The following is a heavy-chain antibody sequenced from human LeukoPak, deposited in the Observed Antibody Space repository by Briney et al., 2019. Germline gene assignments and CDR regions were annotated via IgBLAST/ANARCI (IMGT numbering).Heavy chain of an antibody. V-gene: IGHV4-39*01. D-gene: IGHD3-22*01. CDR3: ARRSQYYYDSSGYFDAFDI. J-gene: IGHJ3*02. Sequence: SETLSLTCTVSGGSISRSYYYWGWIRQPPGKGLEWIGSVYYSGTPYYNPPLKSRVTISVDTSKNQFSLKLSSVTAADTAVYYCARRSQYYYDSSGYFDAFDIWGQGTMVTVSS. CDR1: GGSISRSYYY. CDR2: VYYSGTP.